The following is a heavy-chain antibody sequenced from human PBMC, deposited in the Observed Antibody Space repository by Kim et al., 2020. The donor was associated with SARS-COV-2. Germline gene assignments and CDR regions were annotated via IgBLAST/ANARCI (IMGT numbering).Heavy chain of an antibody. CDR3: ARLGYGGNSGSDAFDI. D-gene: IGHD3-10*01. Sequence: VKSRFTIARDNAKNSLYLQMNSLRDEDTAVYYCARLGYGGNSGSDAFDIWGQGTMVTVSS. J-gene: IGHJ3*02. V-gene: IGHV3-48*02.